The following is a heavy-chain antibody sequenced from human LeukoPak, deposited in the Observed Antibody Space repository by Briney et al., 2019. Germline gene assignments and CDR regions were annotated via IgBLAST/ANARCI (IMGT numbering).Heavy chain of an antibody. CDR3: ARARSVSGPGDY. J-gene: IGHJ4*02. D-gene: IGHD5/OR15-5a*01. CDR2: IKQDGSEK. V-gene: IGHV3-7*01. CDR1: GFTFSDYY. Sequence: GGSLRLSCAASGFTFSDYYMSWVRQAPGKGLEWVANIKQDGSEKYYVDSVKGRFTISRDNAKNSLYLQMNSLRAEDTAVYYCARARSVSGPGDYWGQGTLVTVSS.